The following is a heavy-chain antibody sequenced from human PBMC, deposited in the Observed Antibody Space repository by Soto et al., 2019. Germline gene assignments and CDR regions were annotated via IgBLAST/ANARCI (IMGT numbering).Heavy chain of an antibody. CDR3: RREWGGGGGY. J-gene: IGHJ4*02. CDR2: TNEDGSII. D-gene: IGHD3-16*01. CDR1: GFTFSSYW. Sequence: EVQLVESGGGLVQPGGSLRLSCAASGFTFSSYWMHWVRQAPGKGLVWVSRTNEDGSIINYADSVKGRFTISRDNAKNKLYRERNRLRVEDRAVYYGRREWGGGGGYWGPGTLVTVSS. V-gene: IGHV3-74*01.